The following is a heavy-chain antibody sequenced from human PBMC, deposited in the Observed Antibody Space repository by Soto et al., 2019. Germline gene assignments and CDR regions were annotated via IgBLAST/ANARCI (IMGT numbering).Heavy chain of an antibody. J-gene: IGHJ5*02. CDR3: ANSYDSGFDP. Sequence: ASVKVSCKASGYSFSTYDISWLRQAPGQGPEWMGRISPKNGNTNYAQNSQDRVTMTADTSSSTAYMELRGLRSDDTAKYYCANSYDSGFDPWGQGTLVTVSS. D-gene: IGHD3-3*01. CDR1: GYSFSTYD. CDR2: ISPKNGNT. V-gene: IGHV1-18*04.